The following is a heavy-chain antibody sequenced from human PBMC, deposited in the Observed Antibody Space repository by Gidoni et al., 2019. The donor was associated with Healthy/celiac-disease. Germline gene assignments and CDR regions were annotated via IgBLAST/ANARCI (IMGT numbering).Heavy chain of an antibody. D-gene: IGHD3-22*01. CDR3: AKDIPVYDSSGYYPDY. V-gene: IGHV3-30*18. J-gene: IGHJ4*02. Sequence: VQLVESGGAVVTPGRSLRLSCAASGFTFTLYGMSWVPQAHARGMQWVGQAASKGLEWVAVISYDGSNKYYADSVKCRFTISRDNSKNTLYLQMNSLRAEDTAVYYCAKDIPVYDSSGYYPDYWGQGTLVTVSS. CDR1: GFTFTLYG. CDR2: ISYDGSNK.